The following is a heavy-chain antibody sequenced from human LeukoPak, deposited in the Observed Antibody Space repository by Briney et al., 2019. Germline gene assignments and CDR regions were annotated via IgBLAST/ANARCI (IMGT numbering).Heavy chain of an antibody. V-gene: IGHV3-23*01. J-gene: IGHJ4*02. Sequence: GGSLRLSCAASGFAFSSYAMSWVRQPPGKGLEWVSVISRREDYTYYADSVKGRFTISRDNSKNTLYLLMNTLRAEDTAVYYCANDYRSGSFHDFWGQGTLVTVSS. CDR3: ANDYRSGSFHDF. D-gene: IGHD3-10*01. CDR1: GFAFSSYA. CDR2: ISRREDYT.